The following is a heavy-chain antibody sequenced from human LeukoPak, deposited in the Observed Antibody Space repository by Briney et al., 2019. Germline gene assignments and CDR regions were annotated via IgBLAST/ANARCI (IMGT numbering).Heavy chain of an antibody. CDR1: GGSFSGYY. CDR2: INHSGST. Sequence: SETLSLTCAVYGGSFSGYYWSWIRQPPGKGLEWIGEINHSGSTNYNPSLKSRVTISVDTSKNQFSLKLSSVTAADTAVYYCASDGDDSSGYPYDYWGQGTLLTVSS. D-gene: IGHD3-22*01. V-gene: IGHV4-34*01. CDR3: ASDGDDSSGYPYDY. J-gene: IGHJ4*02.